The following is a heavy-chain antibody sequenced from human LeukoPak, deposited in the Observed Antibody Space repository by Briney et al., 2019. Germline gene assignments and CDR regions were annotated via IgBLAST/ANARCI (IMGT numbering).Heavy chain of an antibody. J-gene: IGHJ4*02. Sequence: PSETLSLTCAVSGGSISSGGYSWSWIRQPPGKGLEWIGYIYHSGSTYYNPSLKSRVTISVDRSKNQFSLKLSSVTAADTAVYYCARGASSADFDYWGQGTLVTVSS. CDR1: GGSISSGGYS. D-gene: IGHD3-22*01. V-gene: IGHV4-30-2*01. CDR2: IYHSGST. CDR3: ARGASSADFDY.